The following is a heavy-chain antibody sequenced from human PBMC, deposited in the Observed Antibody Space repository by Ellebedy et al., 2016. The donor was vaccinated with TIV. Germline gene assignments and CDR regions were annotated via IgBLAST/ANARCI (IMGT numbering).Heavy chain of an antibody. D-gene: IGHD4-17*01. V-gene: IGHV3-7*01. CDR1: GVTVSGYW. Sequence: GESLKISXAASGVTVSGYWMSWVRQAPGKGLEWVAKINRDGSDNNYLDSVRGRFTISRDNSKNSLYLQMNSLRSEDTALYYCARYGDYDFNSWGQGTLVTVSS. J-gene: IGHJ5*01. CDR2: INRDGSDN. CDR3: ARYGDYDFNS.